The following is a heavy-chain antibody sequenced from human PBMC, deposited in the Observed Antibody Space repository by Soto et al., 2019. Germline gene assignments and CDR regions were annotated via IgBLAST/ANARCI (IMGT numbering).Heavy chain of an antibody. V-gene: IGHV3-23*01. CDR2: VTGSGGSA. D-gene: IGHD2-8*01. J-gene: IGHJ3*02. Sequence: GGSLRLSCAACGFTFTTYAMTWVRQAPGKGLKWVSTVTGSGGSAYYADSVQGRFTISRDNSKNTVYLQMNSLRADDTAIYSCATDRTSMYDGFDIWGQGTRVSV. CDR1: GFTFTTYA. CDR3: ATDRTSMYDGFDI.